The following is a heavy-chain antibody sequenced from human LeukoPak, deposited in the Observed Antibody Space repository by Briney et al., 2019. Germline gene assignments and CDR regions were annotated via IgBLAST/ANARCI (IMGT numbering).Heavy chain of an antibody. D-gene: IGHD1-26*01. CDR3: PKDWSYQGNYYDMDV. Sequence: SLTPSCAASGFTLSSSWIHWVRQAPGKGLEWVAFILNVGSNEYYADSVKGRSTISRDNSKNTLYLQVNRLKAEHTAVYYCPKDWSYQGNYYDMDVWGKGTTVTISS. CDR2: ILNVGSNE. CDR1: GFTLSSSW. J-gene: IGHJ6*03. V-gene: IGHV3-30*02.